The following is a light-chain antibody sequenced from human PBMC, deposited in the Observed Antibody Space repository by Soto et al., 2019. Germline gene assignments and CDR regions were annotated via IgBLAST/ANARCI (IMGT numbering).Light chain of an antibody. J-gene: IGLJ1*01. CDR3: QSYDSSLSGSYV. CDR2: NNN. Sequence: QSVLTQPPSVSGAPGQRVTISCTGSSSNIGAGYDVHWYQRLPGTAPKVLIYNNNNRPSGVPDRFSASKSGTSASLAITGLKAEDEADYYCQSYDSSLSGSYVFGTGTKLTVL. V-gene: IGLV1-40*01. CDR1: SSNIGAGYD.